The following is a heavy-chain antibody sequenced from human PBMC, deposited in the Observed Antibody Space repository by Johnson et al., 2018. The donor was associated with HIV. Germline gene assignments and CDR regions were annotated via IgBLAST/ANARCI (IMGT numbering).Heavy chain of an antibody. CDR1: GFTFSSYA. Sequence: VQLVESGGGVVQPGRSLRLSCAASGFTFSSYAMHWVRQAPGKGLEWVAVISYDGSNKYYADSVKGRFTISRDNSKNTRYLQMNSLRAEDTAVYYCARAVWGGLYDSCGYPHAFDIWGQGTMVTVSS. V-gene: IGHV3-30-3*01. CDR3: ARAVWGGLYDSCGYPHAFDI. CDR2: ISYDGSNK. J-gene: IGHJ3*02. D-gene: IGHD3-22*01.